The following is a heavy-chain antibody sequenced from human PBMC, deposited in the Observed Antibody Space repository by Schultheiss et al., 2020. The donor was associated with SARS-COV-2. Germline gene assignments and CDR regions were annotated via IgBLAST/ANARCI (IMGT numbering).Heavy chain of an antibody. D-gene: IGHD6-13*01. CDR2: IYYSGSI. Sequence: SETLSLTCTVSGGSISNYYWSWIRQAPGKGLEWIGCIYYSGSINYNPSLKSRVTISVDTSKNQFSLKLSSVTAADTAVYYCARGRLAAAGLDYWGQGTLVTVSS. J-gene: IGHJ4*02. V-gene: IGHV4-59*01. CDR1: GGSISNYY. CDR3: ARGRLAAAGLDY.